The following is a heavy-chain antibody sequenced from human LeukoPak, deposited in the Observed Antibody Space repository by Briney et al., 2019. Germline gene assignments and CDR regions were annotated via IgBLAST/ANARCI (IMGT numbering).Heavy chain of an antibody. CDR1: GFTFSSYA. D-gene: IGHD3-16*01. CDR3: AKEGGPTLYYYYYGMDV. Sequence: PGGSLRLSCAASGFTFSSYAMSWVRQAPGKGLAWVSAISDSGGGTYYADSVKGRFTISRDNSKNTLYLQMNSLRAEDTAVYYRAKEGGPTLYYYYYGMDVWGQGTTVTVSS. J-gene: IGHJ6*02. V-gene: IGHV3-23*01. CDR2: ISDSGGGT.